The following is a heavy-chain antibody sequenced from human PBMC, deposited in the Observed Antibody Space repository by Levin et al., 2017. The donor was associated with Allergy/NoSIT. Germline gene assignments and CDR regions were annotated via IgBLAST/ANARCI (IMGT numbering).Heavy chain of an antibody. CDR3: AKDAIRGSDQPYYFDY. CDR2: IINSGVGT. D-gene: IGHD6-19*01. V-gene: IGHV3-23*01. J-gene: IGHJ4*02. Sequence: GESLKISCAASRFTFNNYAMSWVRQAPGKGLEWVSAIINSGVGTYYADSVKGRFTISRDNSKNTMYLQMNSLRAEDTAVYFCAKDAIRGSDQPYYFDYWGQGTLVTASS. CDR1: RFTFNNYA.